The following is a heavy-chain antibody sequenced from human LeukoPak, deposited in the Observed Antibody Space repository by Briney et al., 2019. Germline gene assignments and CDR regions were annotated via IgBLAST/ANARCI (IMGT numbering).Heavy chain of an antibody. Sequence: ASVKVSCKTSGYTFTSYYIHWVRQAPGQGLEGMGRINPVNGGTNYAQKFQGRVTVTRDTSISTAYMELSSLISDDTAVYYCTRDYGENAHDYWGQGTLVTVSS. CDR3: TRDYGENAHDY. CDR2: INPVNGGT. D-gene: IGHD4-17*01. J-gene: IGHJ4*02. V-gene: IGHV1-2*06. CDR1: GYTFTSYY.